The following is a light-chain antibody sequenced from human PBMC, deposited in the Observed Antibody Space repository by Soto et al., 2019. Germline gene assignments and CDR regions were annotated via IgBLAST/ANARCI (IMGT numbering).Light chain of an antibody. J-gene: IGLJ2*01. CDR3: CSYAGSSTVV. CDR2: EGS. Sequence: QSALTQPASVSGSPGKPITIPGIETRGDVGSYNLVSWYQQHPGKAPKLMIYEGSKRPSGVSNRFSGSKSGNTASLTISGLQAEDEADYYCCSYAGSSTVVFGGGTKLTVL. V-gene: IGLV2-23*01. CDR1: RGDVGSYNL.